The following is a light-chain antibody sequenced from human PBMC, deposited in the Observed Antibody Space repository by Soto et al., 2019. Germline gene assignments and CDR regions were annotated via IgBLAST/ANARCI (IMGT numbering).Light chain of an antibody. CDR3: SSYTSTSTYV. CDR2: EVS. CDR1: SSDVGGHNY. Sequence: QSALTQPASVSGSPGQSITISCTGTSSDVGGHNYVSWYQQHPGKAPKLMIYEVSNRPSGVSNRFSGSKSGSTASLTISGLQAEDEADYSCSSYTSTSTYVFGTGTKVTVL. J-gene: IGLJ1*01. V-gene: IGLV2-14*01.